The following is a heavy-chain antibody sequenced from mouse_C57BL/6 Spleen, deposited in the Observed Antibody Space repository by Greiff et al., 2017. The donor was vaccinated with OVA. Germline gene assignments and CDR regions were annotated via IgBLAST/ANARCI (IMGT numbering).Heavy chain of an antibody. D-gene: IGHD5-1*01. CDR3: ASKYLAWFAY. V-gene: IGHV1-42*01. J-gene: IGHJ3*01. Sequence: VQLKESGPELVKPGASVKISCKASGYSFTGYYMNWVKQSPEKSLEWIGEINPSTGGTTYNQKFKAKATLTVDKSSSTAYMQLKSLTSEDSAVYYCASKYLAWFAYWGQGTLVTVSA. CDR1: GYSFTGYY. CDR2: INPSTGGT.